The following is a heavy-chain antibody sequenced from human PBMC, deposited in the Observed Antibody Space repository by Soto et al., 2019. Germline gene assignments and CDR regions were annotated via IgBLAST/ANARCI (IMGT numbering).Heavy chain of an antibody. J-gene: IGHJ4*02. CDR2: IIPILGIA. D-gene: IGHD6-13*01. V-gene: IGHV1-69*08. CDR3: ARDGTASSSWYGNLDY. CDR1: GGTFSSYT. Sequence: QVQLAQSGAEVKKPGSSVKVSCKASGGTFSSYTISWVRQAPGQGLEWMGRIIPILGIANYAQKFQGRVTITADKSTSTAYMELSSLRSEDTAVYYCARDGTASSSWYGNLDYWGQGTLVTVSS.